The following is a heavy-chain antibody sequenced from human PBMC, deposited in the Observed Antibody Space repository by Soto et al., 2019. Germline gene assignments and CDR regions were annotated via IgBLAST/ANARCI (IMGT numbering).Heavy chain of an antibody. J-gene: IGHJ4*02. CDR2: IYPSGST. V-gene: IGHV4-4*02. D-gene: IGHD2-8*02. CDR3: ARNSYVTGGGYCDY. CDR1: DGSISSSNW. Sequence: QVYLQESGPGLVKPSGTLSLTCAVSDGSISSSNWWSWVRQPPGKGLEWIGEIYPSGSTNYNPSFKSRVTISVDKSKSQFSLKLSSVTAADTAVYYCARNSYVTGGGYCDYWGQGTRVTVSS.